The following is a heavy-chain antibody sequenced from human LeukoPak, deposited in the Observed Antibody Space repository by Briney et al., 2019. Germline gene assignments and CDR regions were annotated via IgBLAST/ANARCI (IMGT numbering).Heavy chain of an antibody. Sequence: GGSLRLSCAASGFTFSSYAMSWVRQAPGKGLEWVSGISGSGRTTYYADSVKGRFTISRDNSKNTLYLQMNSLRAEDTAVYYCAKNGDRGAYCSGGSCYPYYYYYMDVWGKGTTVTISS. D-gene: IGHD2-15*01. CDR3: AKNGDRGAYCSGGSCYPYYYYYMDV. V-gene: IGHV3-23*01. CDR1: GFTFSSYA. J-gene: IGHJ6*03. CDR2: ISGSGRTT.